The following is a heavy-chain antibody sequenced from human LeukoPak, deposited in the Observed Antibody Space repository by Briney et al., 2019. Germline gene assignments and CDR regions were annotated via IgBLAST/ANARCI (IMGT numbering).Heavy chain of an antibody. CDR3: ARAGGYCGRISCPYYFDD. CDR1: GYTFTGYY. CDR2: INPNSGGT. D-gene: IGHD2-15*01. J-gene: IGHJ4*02. Sequence: GASVKVSCKASGYTFTGYYMHWVRQAPGQGLEWMGWINPNSGGTNYAQKFQGRVTMTRDTSISTAYMELSSLRSEDTAVYYCARAGGYCGRISCPYYFDDWGQGSLVAVSS. V-gene: IGHV1-2*02.